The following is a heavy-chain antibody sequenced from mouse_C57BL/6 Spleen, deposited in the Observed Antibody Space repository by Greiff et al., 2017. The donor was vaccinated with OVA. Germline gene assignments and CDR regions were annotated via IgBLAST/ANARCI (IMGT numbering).Heavy chain of an antibody. Sequence: QVHVKQPGAELVKPGASVKLSCKASGYTFTSYWMHWVKQRPGQGLEWIGMIHPNSGSTNYNEKFKSKATLTVDKSSSTAYMQLSSLTSEDSAVYYCARGSNLYWYFDVWGTGTTVTVSS. V-gene: IGHV1-64*01. D-gene: IGHD2-5*01. CDR1: GYTFTSYW. CDR2: IHPNSGST. J-gene: IGHJ1*03. CDR3: ARGSNLYWYFDV.